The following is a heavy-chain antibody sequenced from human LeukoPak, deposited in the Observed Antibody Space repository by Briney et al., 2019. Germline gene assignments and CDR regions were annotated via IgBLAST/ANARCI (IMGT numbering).Heavy chain of an antibody. CDR1: GGSISSYY. V-gene: IGHV4-59*01. CDR2: IYYSGST. J-gene: IGHJ4*02. CDR3: ARFRTFGGVIAYDY. D-gene: IGHD3-16*02. Sequence: ASGTLSLTCTVSGGSISSYYGSWIRQPPGKGLEWIGYIYYSGSTNYNPTLRSRGTISVDTSKNQFPLKLSSVTAADTAVYYCARFRTFGGVIAYDYWGQGALVTVSS.